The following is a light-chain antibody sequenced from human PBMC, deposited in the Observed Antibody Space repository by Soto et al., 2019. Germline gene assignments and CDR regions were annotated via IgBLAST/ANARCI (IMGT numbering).Light chain of an antibody. CDR3: QQYGTSPPLT. V-gene: IGKV3-20*01. Sequence: EIVLTQSPGTLSLSPGERATLSCRASQSVSSSYLAWYQQKPGQAPRLLIYGASSRATGIPDRFSGSGSATDVTLTISRLEPEDFAVYYCQQYGTSPPLTFGGGTKVE. J-gene: IGKJ4*01. CDR2: GAS. CDR1: QSVSSSY.